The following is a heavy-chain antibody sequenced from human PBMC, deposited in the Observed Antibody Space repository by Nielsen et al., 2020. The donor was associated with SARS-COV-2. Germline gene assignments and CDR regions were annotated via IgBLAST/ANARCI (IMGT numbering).Heavy chain of an antibody. J-gene: IGHJ4*02. V-gene: IGHV3-21*01. Sequence: GGSLRLSCAASGFTFSSYSMNWVRQAPGKGLEWVSSISSSSSYIYYADSVKGRFTISRDNAKNSLYLQMNSLRAEDTAVYYRARILEGFSKGFDYWGQGTLVTVSS. CDR2: ISSSSSYI. CDR1: GFTFSSYS. CDR3: ARILEGFSKGFDY. D-gene: IGHD3-3*01.